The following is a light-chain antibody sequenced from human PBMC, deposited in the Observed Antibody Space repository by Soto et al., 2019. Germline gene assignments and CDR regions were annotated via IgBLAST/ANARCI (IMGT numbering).Light chain of an antibody. Sequence: EIVLTQSPATLSLSPGERATLSCRASESVDSYVAWYQQRPGQAPRLLIYDALNRATDIPARFSGSGSGTDFTLTISSLEPEDFAVYYCHQRGDWLYTFGQGTKLEIK. J-gene: IGKJ2*01. CDR3: HQRGDWLYT. CDR1: ESVDSY. V-gene: IGKV3-11*01. CDR2: DAL.